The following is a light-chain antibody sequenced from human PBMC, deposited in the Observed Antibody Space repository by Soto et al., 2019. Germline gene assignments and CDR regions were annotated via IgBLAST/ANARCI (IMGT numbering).Light chain of an antibody. V-gene: IGKV1-5*01. CDR1: GRGGSS. J-gene: IGKJ2*01. Sequence: DIHLTQSPSSLSASVGDRVTMTCRASGRGGSSLAWYQKKAGEAPKPLFHRASTAAPDVPLRFSASGSGTEFTVVIDSLQAGDFGTFYCQQYAEYSTFGRGTRLEI. CDR2: RAS. CDR3: QQYAEYST.